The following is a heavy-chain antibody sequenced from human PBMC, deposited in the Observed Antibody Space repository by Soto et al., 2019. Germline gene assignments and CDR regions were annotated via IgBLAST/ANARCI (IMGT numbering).Heavy chain of an antibody. CDR1: GFTFDDYA. V-gene: IGHV3-9*01. D-gene: IGHD5-12*01. CDR2: ISWNSGSI. Sequence: EVQLVESGGGLVQPGRSLRLSCAASGFTFDDYAMHWVRQAPGKGLEWVSGISWNSGSIGYADSVKGRFTISRDNAKNSLYLQMNSLRAEDTALYYCAKGYSGYDIPDNDAFDIWGQGTMVTVSS. CDR3: AKGYSGYDIPDNDAFDI. J-gene: IGHJ3*02.